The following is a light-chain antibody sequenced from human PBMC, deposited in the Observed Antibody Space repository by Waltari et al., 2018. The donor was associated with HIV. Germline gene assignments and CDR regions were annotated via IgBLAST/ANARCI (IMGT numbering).Light chain of an antibody. CDR1: SSDVGRYNY. CDR3: CSYAGSYPSV. V-gene: IGLV2-11*01. J-gene: IGLJ1*01. CDR2: DVS. Sequence: QSALTQPRSVSGSPGQSVTISCTGTSSDVGRYNYVSWYQHHPGKAPKLMIYDVSKRPSGFPDRFSGSKSGNTASLTISGLQAEDEAAYYCCSYAGSYPSVFGAGTEVTVL.